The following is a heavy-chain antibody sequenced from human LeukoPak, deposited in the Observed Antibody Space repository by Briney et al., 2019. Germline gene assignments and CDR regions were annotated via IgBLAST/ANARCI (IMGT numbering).Heavy chain of an antibody. CDR1: GGSFSRYY. CDR2: IYYTGTT. Sequence: PSETLSLTCAVYGGSFSRYYWGWIRQPPGKGLEWIGSIYYTGTTYYNPSLKSRVTISVDTSKNQFSLKLSSVTAADTAVYYCTRDYYYYYMDVWGKGTTVTISS. V-gene: IGHV4-39*01. J-gene: IGHJ6*03. CDR3: TRDYYYYYMDV.